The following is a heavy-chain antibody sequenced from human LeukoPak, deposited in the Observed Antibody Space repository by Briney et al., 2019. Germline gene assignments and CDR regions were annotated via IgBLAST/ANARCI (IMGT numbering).Heavy chain of an antibody. D-gene: IGHD2-2*01. V-gene: IGHV3-74*01. Sequence: GSLRLSCAASGFTFTNSWMHWVRQAPGKGLVWVSRINSDGKTTTYADSAKGRFTISRDNAKNTLYLQMSSLRAEDTAVYYCARVGVGMYHFDHWGQGTLVTVSS. J-gene: IGHJ4*02. CDR2: INSDGKTT. CDR3: ARVGVGMYHFDH. CDR1: GFTFTNSW.